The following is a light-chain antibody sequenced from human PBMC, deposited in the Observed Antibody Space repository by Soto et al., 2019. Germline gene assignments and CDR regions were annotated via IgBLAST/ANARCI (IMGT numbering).Light chain of an antibody. CDR1: QSVSSW. V-gene: IGKV1-5*03. CDR3: QQYNSYSWT. Sequence: DIQMTQSPSTLSASVGDRVTITCRASQSVSSWLAWYQQKTGKAPKLLIYNASSRESGVPARFSGSGSGTEFTLTISSLQPDDFATYYCQQYNSYSWTFGQGTKVEIK. CDR2: NAS. J-gene: IGKJ1*01.